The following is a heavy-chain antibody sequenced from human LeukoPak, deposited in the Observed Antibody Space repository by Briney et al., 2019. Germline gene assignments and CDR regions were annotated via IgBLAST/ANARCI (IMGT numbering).Heavy chain of an antibody. CDR3: ARGLYEFCSGGSCYSYYFDY. J-gene: IGHJ4*02. D-gene: IGHD2-15*01. CDR1: GFTVSSNY. Sequence: GGSLRLSCAASGFTVSSNYMSWVRQAPGKGLEWVSVIYSGGSTYYADSVKGRFTISRDNSKNTLYLQMNSLRAEDTAVYFCARGLYEFCSGGSCYSYYFDYWGQGTLVTVSS. V-gene: IGHV3-66*01. CDR2: IYSGGST.